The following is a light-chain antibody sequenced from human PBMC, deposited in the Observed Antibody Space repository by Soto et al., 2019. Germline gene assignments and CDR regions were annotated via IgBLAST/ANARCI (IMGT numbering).Light chain of an antibody. V-gene: IGKV3-11*01. CDR1: QSVSSY. CDR2: AAS. J-gene: IGKJ1*01. CDR3: LQRSNWPWT. Sequence: ETVLTQSPATLSLSPGERATLSCGASQSVSSYLAWYQQKPGQAPRLLIYAASNRATGIPARFSGSGSGTDFTLTISSLEPEDFAVYYCLQRSNWPWTFGQGTKVEFK.